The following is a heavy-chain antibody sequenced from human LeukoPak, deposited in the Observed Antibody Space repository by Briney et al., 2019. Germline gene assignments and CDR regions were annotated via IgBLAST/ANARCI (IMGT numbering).Heavy chain of an antibody. D-gene: IGHD6-13*01. CDR2: IKQDGSEK. Sequence: GGSLRLSCAAPGFPFSSYWMTWVRQAPGRGLEWVANIKQDGSEKYYVDSVKGRFTISRDNAKNSLYLQMNSLRAEDTAVYYCARVGSTWYVGYWGQGTLVTVSS. CDR1: GFPFSSYW. J-gene: IGHJ4*02. V-gene: IGHV3-7*01. CDR3: ARVGSTWYVGY.